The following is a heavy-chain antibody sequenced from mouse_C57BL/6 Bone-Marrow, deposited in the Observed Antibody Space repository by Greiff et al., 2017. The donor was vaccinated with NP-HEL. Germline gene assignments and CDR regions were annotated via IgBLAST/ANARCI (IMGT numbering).Heavy chain of an antibody. CDR1: GFTFSSYA. CDR2: ISDGGSYT. D-gene: IGHD2-3*01. J-gene: IGHJ1*03. Sequence: EVQGVESGGGLVKPGGSLKLSCAASGFTFSSYAMSWVRQTPEKRLEWVATISDGGSYTYYPDNVKGRFTISRDNAKNNLYLQMSHLKSEDTAMYYCAREDDGYIWYFDVWGTGTTVTVSS. CDR3: AREDDGYIWYFDV. V-gene: IGHV5-4*01.